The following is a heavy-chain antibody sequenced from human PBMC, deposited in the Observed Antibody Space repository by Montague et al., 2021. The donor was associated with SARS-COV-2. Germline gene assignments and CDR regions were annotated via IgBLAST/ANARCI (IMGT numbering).Heavy chain of an antibody. CDR2: IYYSGST. J-gene: IGHJ5*02. CDR1: GGSISSSGYY. Sequence: SETLSLTCTVSGGSISSSGYYWGWIRQPPGKGLEWIGRIYYSGSTYYNPSLKSRVTISVETSKNQFSLKLSSVTAADTAVYYCAILRWLRGWFDPWGQGTLVTVSS. CDR3: AILRWLRGWFDP. V-gene: IGHV4-39*01. D-gene: IGHD4-17*01.